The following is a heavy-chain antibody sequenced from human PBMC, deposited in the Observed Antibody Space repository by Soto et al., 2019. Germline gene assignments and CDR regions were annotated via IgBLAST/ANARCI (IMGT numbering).Heavy chain of an antibody. Sequence: SGPTLVNPTQTLTLTCTFSGFSLSTSGVGVGWIRQPPGKALEWLALIYWDDDKRYSPSLKSRLTITKDTSKNQVVLTMTNMDPVDTATYYCAHSRRDPDTAMAPVGFDYWGQGTLVTVSS. CDR3: AHSRRDPDTAMAPVGFDY. J-gene: IGHJ4*02. V-gene: IGHV2-5*02. CDR2: IYWDDDK. D-gene: IGHD5-18*01. CDR1: GFSLSTSGVG.